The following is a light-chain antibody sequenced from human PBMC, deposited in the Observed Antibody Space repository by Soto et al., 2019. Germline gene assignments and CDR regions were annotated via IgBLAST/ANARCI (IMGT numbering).Light chain of an antibody. CDR2: EVS. Sequence: QSVLTQPPSASGSPGQSVTISCTGTSRDVGGYNYVSWYQQHPSKAPKLMIYEVSKRPSGVPDRSSGSKSGNTASLTVSGLQAEDEADYYCSSYAGSNNYVFGTGTKVTVL. V-gene: IGLV2-8*01. J-gene: IGLJ1*01. CDR1: SRDVGGYNY. CDR3: SSYAGSNNYV.